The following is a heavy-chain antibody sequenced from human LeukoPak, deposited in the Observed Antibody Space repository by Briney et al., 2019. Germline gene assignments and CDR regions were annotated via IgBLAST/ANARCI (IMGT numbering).Heavy chain of an antibody. J-gene: IGHJ4*02. Sequence: GGSLRLSCAASGFSFSSYTMNWVRQAPGKGLEWVSSISISSSSIYYADSVKGRFTISRDNAKNSLYLQMNSLRADDTAVYYCARDLRGGSGYSSSWYEVSDYWGQGTLVTVSS. CDR3: ARDLRGGSGYSSSWYEVSDY. V-gene: IGHV3-21*01. D-gene: IGHD6-13*01. CDR1: GFSFSSYT. CDR2: ISISSSSI.